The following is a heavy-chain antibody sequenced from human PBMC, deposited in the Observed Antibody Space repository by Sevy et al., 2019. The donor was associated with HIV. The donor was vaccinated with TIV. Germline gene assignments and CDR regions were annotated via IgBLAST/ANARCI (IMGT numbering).Heavy chain of an antibody. Sequence: GGSLRLSCAASGFTFSTYTMTWVRQAPGKGLEWISFISSSGKYQFYADSVKGRFTKSRDTATNSVYLQIDSLRADDTAVYYCARDSDTYTALANYYGMDVWGQGTTVTVSS. CDR2: ISSSGKYQ. J-gene: IGHJ6*02. CDR1: GFTFSTYT. D-gene: IGHD5-18*01. CDR3: ARDSDTYTALANYYGMDV. V-gene: IGHV3-21*06.